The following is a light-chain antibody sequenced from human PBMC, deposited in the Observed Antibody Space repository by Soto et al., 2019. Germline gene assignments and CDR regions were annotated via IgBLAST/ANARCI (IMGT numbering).Light chain of an antibody. Sequence: EIVMTQSPAPLSVSPGERATLSCRASQSISSSLAWYQQKPGQAPRLLIYDASTRVTGIPARFSGSASGTEFTLTISSLQSEDFAVYWCQQYNEWPFTFGPGTKVDIK. V-gene: IGKV3-15*01. CDR1: QSISSS. CDR2: DAS. J-gene: IGKJ3*01. CDR3: QQYNEWPFT.